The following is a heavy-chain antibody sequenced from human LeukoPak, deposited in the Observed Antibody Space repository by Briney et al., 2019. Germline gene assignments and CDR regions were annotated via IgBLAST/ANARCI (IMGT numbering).Heavy chain of an antibody. CDR2: INPNSGGT. CDR3: ARGVVVTAIPYYFDY. CDR1: GYTFTGYY. Sequence: ASVKVSCKASGYTFTGYYMHWVRQAPGQGLERMGWINPNSGGTNYAQKFQGRVTMTRDTSISTAYMELSRLRSDDTAVYYCARGVVVTAIPYYFDYWGQGTLVTVSS. V-gene: IGHV1-2*02. D-gene: IGHD2-21*02. J-gene: IGHJ4*02.